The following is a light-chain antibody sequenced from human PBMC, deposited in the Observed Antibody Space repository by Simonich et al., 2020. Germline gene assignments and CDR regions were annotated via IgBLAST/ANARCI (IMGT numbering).Light chain of an antibody. V-gene: IGLV3-21*03. Sequence: SYVLTQPPSVLVAPGKTARITCGGNNIGSKRVHWYQQKPGQAPVLVGYDYSYRPSGIPERFSGSNAGNTATLTISRVEAGDEADYYCQVWDSSSDRVVFGGGTKLTVL. CDR3: QVWDSSSDRVV. J-gene: IGLJ2*01. CDR1: NIGSKR. CDR2: DYS.